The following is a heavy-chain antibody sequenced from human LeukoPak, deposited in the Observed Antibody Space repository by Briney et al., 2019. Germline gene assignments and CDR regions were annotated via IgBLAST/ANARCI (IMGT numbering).Heavy chain of an antibody. J-gene: IGHJ4*02. CDR3: ARVITGMDY. D-gene: IGHD1-20*01. CDR2: ISSSGSYI. V-gene: IGHV3-21*01. CDR1: GFTFSSYS. Sequence: GGSLRLSCAASGFTFSSYSMYWVRQAPGKGLEWVSSISSSGSYIYYADSVKGRFAISRDNARNSLYLQMNSLRAEDTAVYYCARVITGMDYWGQGTLVTVSS.